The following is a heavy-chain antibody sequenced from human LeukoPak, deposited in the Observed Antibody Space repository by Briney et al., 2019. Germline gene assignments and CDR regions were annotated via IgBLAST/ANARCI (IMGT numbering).Heavy chain of an antibody. D-gene: IGHD5-18*01. CDR3: AKRIQLWLYFDY. CDR2: ISNSGGST. CDR1: GFTFSSYV. Sequence: GGSLRLSCAASGFTFSSYVMSWVRQAPGKGLEWVSSISNSGGSTYYADSVKGRFTISRDNSKNTLYLQMNSLRAEDTAVYYCAKRIQLWLYFDYWGQGILVTVSS. V-gene: IGHV3-23*01. J-gene: IGHJ4*02.